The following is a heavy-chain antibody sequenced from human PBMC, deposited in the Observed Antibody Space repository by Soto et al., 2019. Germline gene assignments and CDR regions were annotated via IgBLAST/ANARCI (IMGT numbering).Heavy chain of an antibody. CDR3: ATDILDY. Sequence: EVQLVESGGDLVPPGGSLRLSCVASGFNFSNYWMTWARQAPGKGLEWVANINQHGTEKFYVDSVEGRFSISRDNAYHSVYLQMNSLRAEDKAIYYCATDILDYWGQGTSVTVSS. CDR2: INQHGTEK. CDR1: GFNFSNYW. V-gene: IGHV3-7*05. J-gene: IGHJ4*02.